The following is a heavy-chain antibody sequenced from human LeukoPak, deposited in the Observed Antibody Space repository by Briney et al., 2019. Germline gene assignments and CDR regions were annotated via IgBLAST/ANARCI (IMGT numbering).Heavy chain of an antibody. CDR1: GGSISSGSYY. J-gene: IGHJ5*02. Sequence: PSETLSLTCTVSGGSISSGSYYWSWIRQPAGKGLEWIGRIYTSGSTNYNPSPKSRVTISVDTSKNQFSLKLSSVTAADTAVYYCARDGVLYSSSWYTEGYWFDPWGQGTLVTVSS. V-gene: IGHV4-61*02. CDR3: ARDGVLYSSSWYTEGYWFDP. D-gene: IGHD6-13*01. CDR2: IYTSGST.